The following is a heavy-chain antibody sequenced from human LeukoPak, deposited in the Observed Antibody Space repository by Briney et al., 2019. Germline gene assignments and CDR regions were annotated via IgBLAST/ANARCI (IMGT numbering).Heavy chain of an antibody. CDR3: ASDRYSGSYYGFKYYYYYGMDV. CDR2: IIPIFGTA. CDR1: GYTFTSYG. V-gene: IGHV1-69*13. J-gene: IGHJ6*02. Sequence: SVKVSCKASGYTFTSYGISWVRQAPGQGLEWMGGIIPIFGTANYAQKFQGRVTITADESASTAYMELSSLRSEDTAVYYCASDRYSGSYYGFKYYYYYGMDVWGQGTTVTVSS. D-gene: IGHD1-26*01.